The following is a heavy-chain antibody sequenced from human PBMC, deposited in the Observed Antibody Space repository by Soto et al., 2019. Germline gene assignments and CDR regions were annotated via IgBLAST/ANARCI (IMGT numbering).Heavy chain of an antibody. V-gene: IGHV3-23*01. D-gene: IGHD3-16*01. CDR3: AKGILSATIGPYAMDV. CDR2: ISASGAAT. J-gene: IGHJ6*02. Sequence: RRLSCAAAATGFTFSSCAMSWVRQAPGKGLEWVSGISASGAATYYADSVKGRFTISRDNSKNTLYVQVNSLRPEDTAVYYCAKGILSATIGPYAMDVWGQGTTVTVSS. CDR1: GFTFSSCA.